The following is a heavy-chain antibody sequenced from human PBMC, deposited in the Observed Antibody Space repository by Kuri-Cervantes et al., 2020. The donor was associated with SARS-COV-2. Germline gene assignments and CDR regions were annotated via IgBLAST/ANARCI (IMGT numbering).Heavy chain of an antibody. J-gene: IGHJ3*02. CDR3: ATDGRNYLGLGSYSLDDAFDI. D-gene: IGHD3-10*01. CDR2: INPNSGGT. CDR1: GYTFTGYY. Sequence: ASVKVSCKASGYTFTGYYMHWVRQAPGQGLEWMGWINPNSGGTNYAQKFQGRVTMTRDTSISTAYMELSRLRSDDTAVYYCATDGRNYLGLGSYSLDDAFDIWGQGTMVTVSS. V-gene: IGHV1-2*02.